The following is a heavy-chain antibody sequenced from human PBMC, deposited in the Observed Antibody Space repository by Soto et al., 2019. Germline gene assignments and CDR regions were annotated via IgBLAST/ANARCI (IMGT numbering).Heavy chain of an antibody. D-gene: IGHD6-13*01. J-gene: IGHJ6*02. V-gene: IGHV3-30*18. CDR2: ISYDGSNK. CDR1: GFTFSSYG. Sequence: GGSLRLSCAASGFTFSSYGMHWVRQAPGKGLEWVAVISYDGSNKYYADSVKGRFTISRDNSKNTLYLQMNSLRAEDTAVYYCAKDRPNSSSWREDYYYGMDVWGQGTTVTVSS. CDR3: AKDRPNSSSWREDYYYGMDV.